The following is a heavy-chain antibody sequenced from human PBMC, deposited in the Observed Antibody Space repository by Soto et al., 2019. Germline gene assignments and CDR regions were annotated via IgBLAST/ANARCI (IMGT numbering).Heavy chain of an antibody. CDR1: GGSITSYH. J-gene: IGHJ2*01. CDR3: VRDRADFSSTYYHYFSV. V-gene: IGHV4-4*07. D-gene: IGHD6-13*01. CDR2: IYSTGTT. Sequence: KTSETLSLTCIVSGGSITSYHWSWIRQSAGKGLEWIGRIYSTGTTNFNPSLKSRLTMSMDMSKNQVSLNLTSVTAADTAVYYCVRDRADFSSTYYHYFSVWGRGTLVTVSS.